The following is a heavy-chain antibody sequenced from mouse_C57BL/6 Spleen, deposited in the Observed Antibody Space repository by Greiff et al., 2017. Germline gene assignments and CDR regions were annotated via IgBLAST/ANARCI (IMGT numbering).Heavy chain of an antibody. V-gene: IGHV1-7*01. CDR1: GYTFTSYW. J-gene: IGHJ1*03. D-gene: IGHD1-3*01. CDR2: INPSSGYT. Sequence: QVQLKESGAELAKPGASVKLSCKASGYTFTSYWMHWVKQRPGQGLEWIGYINPSSGYTKYNQKFKDKATLTADKSSSTAYMQLSSLTYEDSAVYYCDRNWYVGYFDVWGTGTTVTVSS. CDR3: DRNWYVGYFDV.